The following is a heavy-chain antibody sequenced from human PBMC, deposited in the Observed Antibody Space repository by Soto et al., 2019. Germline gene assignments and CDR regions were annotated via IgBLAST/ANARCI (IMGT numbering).Heavy chain of an antibody. D-gene: IGHD5-18*01. J-gene: IGHJ4*02. CDR1: GFTFSTYA. CDR3: VTRGYSYGSHKNESDY. CDR2: ISSNGGST. Sequence: GGSLRLSCSASGFTFSTYAMHWVRQAAGKGLEYVSAISSNGGSTYYADSVKGRFTISRDNSKNTLYLQMSSLRAEDTAVYYCVTRGYSYGSHKNESDYCGQGTLVTVSS. V-gene: IGHV3-64D*06.